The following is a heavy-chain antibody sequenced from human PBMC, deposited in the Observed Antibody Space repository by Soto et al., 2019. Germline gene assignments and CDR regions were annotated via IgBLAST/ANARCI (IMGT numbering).Heavy chain of an antibody. Sequence: SGPTLVNPTDTLTLTCTVSGFSLSNARMGVSWIRQPPGKALEWLAHIFSNDEKSYSTSLKSRLTISKDTSKSQVVLTMTNMDHVDTAKYYCATVPYCGGDSDWVSDYWGQGTLVTVSS. J-gene: IGHJ4*02. V-gene: IGHV2-26*01. CDR1: GFSLSNARMG. CDR2: IFSNDEK. CDR3: ATVPYCGGDSDWVSDY. D-gene: IGHD2-21*02.